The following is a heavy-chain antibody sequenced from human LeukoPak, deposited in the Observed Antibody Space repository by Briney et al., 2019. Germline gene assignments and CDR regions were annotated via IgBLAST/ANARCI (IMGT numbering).Heavy chain of an antibody. Sequence: SETLSLTCTVSGGSISSGSYYWSWIWQPAGKGLEWIGRIYISGSTNSNPSLKSRVTISVDTSKNQFSLKLSSVTAADTAVYYCARGGWYCSSTSCYAFDIWGQGTMVTVSS. CDR2: IYISGST. J-gene: IGHJ3*02. V-gene: IGHV4-61*02. CDR3: ARGGWYCSSTSCYAFDI. D-gene: IGHD2-2*01. CDR1: GGSISSGSYY.